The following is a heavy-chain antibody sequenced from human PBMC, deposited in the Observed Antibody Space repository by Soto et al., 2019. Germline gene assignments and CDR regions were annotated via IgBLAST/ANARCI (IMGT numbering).Heavy chain of an antibody. J-gene: IGHJ6*02. V-gene: IGHV4-39*01. CDR3: AKCKLARYYYYGMDV. D-gene: IGHD6-6*01. CDR1: GGSISSSSYY. CDR2: IYYSGST. Sequence: SETLSLTCTVSGGSISSSSYYWGWIRQPPGKGLEWIGSIYYSGSTYYNPSLKSRVTISVDTSKNQFSLKLSSVTAADTAVYYCAKCKLARYYYYGMDVWGQGTTVTVSS.